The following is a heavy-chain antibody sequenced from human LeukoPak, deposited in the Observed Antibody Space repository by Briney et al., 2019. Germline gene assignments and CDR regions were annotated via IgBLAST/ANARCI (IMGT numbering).Heavy chain of an antibody. J-gene: IGHJ6*03. V-gene: IGHV1-18*01. CDR3: ARGNTVPTSYYYYMDV. CDR2: ISAYNGNT. Sequence: GASVKVSCKASGYTFTSYGISWVRQAPGQGLEWMGWISAYNGNTNYAQKLQGRVTMTTDTSTSTAYMELRSLRSDDTAVYYCARGNTVPTSYYYYMDVWGKGTTVTVSS. CDR1: GYTFTSYG. D-gene: IGHD4-11*01.